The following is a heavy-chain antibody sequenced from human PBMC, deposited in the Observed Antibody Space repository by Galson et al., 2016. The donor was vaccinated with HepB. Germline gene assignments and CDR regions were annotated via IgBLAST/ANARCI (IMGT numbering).Heavy chain of an antibody. Sequence: SLRLSCAVSGFTFSNYAMSWVRQAPGKGLEWVSGISGSGGSTYYGDSVKGRFTVSRDNSNNTLYLQMNSLRAEDTAVYYCVRDRSVYSGSYFDGVPFYYWGQGTLVTVSS. CDR3: VRDRSVYSGSYFDGVPFYY. CDR2: ISGSGGST. D-gene: IGHD1-26*01. J-gene: IGHJ4*02. V-gene: IGHV3-23*01. CDR1: GFTFSNYA.